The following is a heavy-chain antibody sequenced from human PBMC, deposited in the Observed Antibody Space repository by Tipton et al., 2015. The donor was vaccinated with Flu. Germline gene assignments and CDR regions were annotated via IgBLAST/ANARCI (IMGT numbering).Heavy chain of an antibody. D-gene: IGHD1-14*01. CDR3: ASVSIGGRTPSPY. Sequence: QLVQSGAEVKKPGASVKVSCKASGYSFATYGLTWVRQAPGQGLEWMGWVSPYNGNTNYAQKFLGRVTMTTDTSSSTAYMELRSLRSDDSAIYFCASVSIGGRTPSPYWGQGTLVTVSS. J-gene: IGHJ4*02. V-gene: IGHV1-18*01. CDR2: VSPYNGNT. CDR1: GYSFATYG.